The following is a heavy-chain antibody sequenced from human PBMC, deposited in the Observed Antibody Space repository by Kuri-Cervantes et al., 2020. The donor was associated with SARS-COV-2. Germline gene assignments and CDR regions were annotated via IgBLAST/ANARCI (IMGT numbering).Heavy chain of an antibody. V-gene: IGHV3-23*01. CDR2: ISGSGGST. CDR1: GFTFSGHW. D-gene: IGHD3-22*01. Sequence: GESLKISCAASGFTFSGHWIHWVRQAPGKGLVWVSAISGSGGSTYYADSVKGRFTISRDNSKNTLYLQMNSLRAEDTAVYYCAKDPYYYDSSGYYPFDYWGQGTLVTVSS. CDR3: AKDPYYYDSSGYYPFDY. J-gene: IGHJ4*02.